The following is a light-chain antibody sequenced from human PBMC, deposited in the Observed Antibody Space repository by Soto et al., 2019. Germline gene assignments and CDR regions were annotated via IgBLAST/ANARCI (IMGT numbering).Light chain of an antibody. CDR2: KAS. CDR1: QNINRW. Sequence: DIQMTQSPSTLSASVGDRDIITCRASQNINRWLAWYQQRPGKAPNLLIHKASTLEAGVPSRFSGSASGTEFTLTISSLQPDDFAAYFCLQYNVYPLTFGGGTKVEIK. CDR3: LQYNVYPLT. J-gene: IGKJ4*01. V-gene: IGKV1-5*03.